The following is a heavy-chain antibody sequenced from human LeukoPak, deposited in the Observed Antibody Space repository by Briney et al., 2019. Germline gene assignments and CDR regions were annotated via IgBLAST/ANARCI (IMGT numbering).Heavy chain of an antibody. CDR1: GFTFSSYS. D-gene: IGHD6-13*01. V-gene: IGHV3-48*01. J-gene: IGHJ4*02. Sequence: GGSLRLSCAASGFTFSSYSMNWVRQAPGKGLEWVSCISSSSSTIYYADSVKGRFTISRDNAKNSLYLQMNSLRAEDTAVYYCAREPGIAAAGTSWGQGTLVTVSS. CDR2: ISSSSSTI. CDR3: AREPGIAAAGTS.